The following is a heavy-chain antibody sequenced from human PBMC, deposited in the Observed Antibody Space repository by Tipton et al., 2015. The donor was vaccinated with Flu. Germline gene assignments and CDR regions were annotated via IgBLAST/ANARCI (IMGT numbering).Heavy chain of an antibody. CDR3: AREGPCSTSCYYYYYGMDV. Sequence: LRLSCTVSGGSISSYYWSWIRQPAGKGLEWIGRIYTSGSTNYNPSLKSRVTMSVDTSKNQFSLKLSSVTAADTAVYYCAREGPCSTSCYYYYYGMDVWGQGP. D-gene: IGHD2-2*01. J-gene: IGHJ6*02. V-gene: IGHV4-4*07. CDR1: GGSISSYY. CDR2: IYTSGST.